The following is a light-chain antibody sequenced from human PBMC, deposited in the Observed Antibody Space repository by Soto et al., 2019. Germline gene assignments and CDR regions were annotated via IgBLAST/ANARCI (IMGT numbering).Light chain of an antibody. Sequence: QSALTQPASVSGSPGQSITISCTGTSSDVGGYNYVSWYQQHPGKAPKLMIYEVSRRPSGVSNRFSASKSGNTASLTISGLRAEDGGDYYCSSYTSSSTDVFGTGTKLTVL. V-gene: IGLV2-14*01. CDR1: SSDVGGYNY. CDR3: SSYTSSSTDV. CDR2: EVS. J-gene: IGLJ1*01.